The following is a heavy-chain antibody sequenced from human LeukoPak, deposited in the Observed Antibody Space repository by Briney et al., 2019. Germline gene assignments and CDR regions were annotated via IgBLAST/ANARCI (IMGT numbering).Heavy chain of an antibody. CDR1: GDSVSSNSGA. V-gene: IGHV6-1*01. CDR3: AREEGGEQWLVGSFDY. CDR2: TYYRSKWYN. D-gene: IGHD6-19*01. Sequence: SQTLSLTCAISGDSVSSNSGAWKWIRQFPSRGLEWLGRTYYRSKWYNDYAVSVKSRITINPDTSKNQFYLQLNSVTPEDTAVYYCAREEGGEQWLVGSFDYWDQGTLVTVSS. J-gene: IGHJ4*02.